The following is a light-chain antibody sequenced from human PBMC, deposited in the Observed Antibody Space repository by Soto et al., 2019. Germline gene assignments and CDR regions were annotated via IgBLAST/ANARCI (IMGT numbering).Light chain of an antibody. CDR2: VAT. Sequence: EIVLTQSLGTLSLSAGARAPLSCRASHNHITHIYPARHQQKPAQAPRLLIYVATSRATGIPNRFSGRGSGTDFTLTISRLEPEDFAVYYRQQYGNSPHTFGQGTKVDIK. CDR3: QQYGNSPHT. V-gene: IGKV3-20*01. J-gene: IGKJ1*01. CDR1: HNHITHIY.